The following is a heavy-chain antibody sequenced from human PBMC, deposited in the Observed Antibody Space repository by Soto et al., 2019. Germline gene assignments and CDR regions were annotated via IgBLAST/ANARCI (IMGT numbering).Heavy chain of an antibody. Sequence: LSLTCAVSGGSISSGGYSWSWIRQPPGKGLEWIGYIYHSGSTYYNPSLKSRVTISVDRSKNQFSLKLSSVTAADTAVYYCARGYSYGYYYYYGMDVWGQGTTVTVSS. J-gene: IGHJ6*02. CDR3: ARGYSYGYYYYYGMDV. V-gene: IGHV4-30-2*01. D-gene: IGHD5-18*01. CDR1: GGSISSGGYS. CDR2: IYHSGST.